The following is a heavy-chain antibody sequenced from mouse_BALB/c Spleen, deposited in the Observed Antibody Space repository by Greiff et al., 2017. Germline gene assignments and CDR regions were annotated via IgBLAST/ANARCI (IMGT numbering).Heavy chain of an antibody. V-gene: IGHV2-9*02. CDR2: IWAGGST. Sequence: VKLVESGPGLVAPSQSLSITCTVSGFSLTSYGVHWVRQPPGKGLEWLGVIWAGGSTNYNSALMSRLSISKDNSKSQVFLKMNSLQTDDTAMYYCARDQGGNFPWFAYWGQGTLVTVSA. CDR3: ARDQGGNFPWFAY. J-gene: IGHJ3*01. CDR1: GFSLTSYG. D-gene: IGHD2-1*01.